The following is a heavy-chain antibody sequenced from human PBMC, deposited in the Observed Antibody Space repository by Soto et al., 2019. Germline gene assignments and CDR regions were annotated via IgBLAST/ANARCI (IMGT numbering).Heavy chain of an antibody. D-gene: IGHD3-3*01. J-gene: IGHJ6*02. CDR1: GGSISSSNW. CDR3: ARDSARPGEVRSNGMDV. V-gene: IGHV4-4*02. CDR2: IYHSGST. Sequence: QVQLQESGPGLVKPSGTLSLTCAVSGGSISSSNWWSWVSQPPGTGLEWMGEIYHSGSTNYNPSLKSRVTISVDKTKNHFSLKLSSVTAADTAVYYCARDSARPGEVRSNGMDVWGQGTTVTVSS.